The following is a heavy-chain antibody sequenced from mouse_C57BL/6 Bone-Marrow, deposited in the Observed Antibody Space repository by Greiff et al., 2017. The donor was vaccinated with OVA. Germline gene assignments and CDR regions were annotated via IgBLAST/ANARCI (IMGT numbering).Heavy chain of an antibody. CDR3: ARQNWALNYAMDY. Sequence: EVQVVESGGGLVQPGESLKLSCESNEYEFPSHDMSWVRKTPETRLELVAAINRDGGSTYYPDTMERRFIISRDNTKKTLYLQMSSLRSEDTALYYCARQNWALNYAMDYWGQGTSVTVSS. V-gene: IGHV5-2*01. CDR2: INRDGGST. CDR1: EYEFPSHD. J-gene: IGHJ4*01. D-gene: IGHD4-1*01.